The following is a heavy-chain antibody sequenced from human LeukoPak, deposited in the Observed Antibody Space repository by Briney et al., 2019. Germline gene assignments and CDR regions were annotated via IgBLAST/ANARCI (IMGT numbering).Heavy chain of an antibody. CDR2: ISAYNGNT. J-gene: IGHJ4*02. D-gene: IGHD3-22*01. V-gene: IGHV1-18*01. CDR3: ARSRGGYYDSSGYPDY. CDR1: GHTFTSYG. Sequence: ASVKVSCKASGHTFTSYGISWVRQAPGQGLEWMGWISAYNGNTNYAQKLQGRVTMTTDTSTSTAYMELRSLRSDDTAVYYCARSRGGYYDSSGYPDYWGQGTLVTVSS.